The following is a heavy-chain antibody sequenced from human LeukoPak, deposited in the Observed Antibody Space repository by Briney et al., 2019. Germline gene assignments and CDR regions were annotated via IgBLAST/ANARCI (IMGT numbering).Heavy chain of an antibody. CDR1: GGSISSGGYS. V-gene: IGHV4-30-2*01. CDR2: IYHSGST. J-gene: IGHJ3*02. CDR3: ARIHCSGGSCYFGAFDI. Sequence: SQTLSLTCAVSGGSISSGGYSWSWIRQPPGKGLEWIGYIYHSGSTYYNPSLKSRVTISVDGSKNQFSLKLSSVTAADTAVYYCARIHCSGGSCYFGAFDIWGQGTMVTVSS. D-gene: IGHD2-15*01.